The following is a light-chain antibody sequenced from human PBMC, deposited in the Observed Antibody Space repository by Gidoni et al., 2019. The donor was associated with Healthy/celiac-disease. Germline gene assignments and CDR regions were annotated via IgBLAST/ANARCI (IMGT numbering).Light chain of an antibody. J-gene: IGKJ4*01. V-gene: IGKV3-20*01. Sequence: EIVLTQSPGTLSLSPDERATLSCRASQSVSSSYLAWYQQKPGQAPRLLIYGASSRATGIPDRFSGSGSGTDFTLNISRLEPEDFAVYYCQQYGSSPLTFGGGTKVEIK. CDR2: GAS. CDR3: QQYGSSPLT. CDR1: QSVSSSY.